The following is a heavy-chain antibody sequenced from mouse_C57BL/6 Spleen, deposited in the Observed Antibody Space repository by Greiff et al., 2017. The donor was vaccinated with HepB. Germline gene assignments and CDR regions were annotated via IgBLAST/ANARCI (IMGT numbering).Heavy chain of an antibody. D-gene: IGHD1-1*01. Sequence: VQRVESGAELVRPGASVTLSCKASGYTFTDYEMHWVKQTPVHGLEWIGAIDPETGGTAYNQKFKGKAILTADKSSSTAYMELRSLTSEDSAVYYCTRRYYGSIWDYWGQGTTLTVSS. CDR1: GYTFTDYE. CDR3: TRRYYGSIWDY. J-gene: IGHJ2*01. V-gene: IGHV1-15*01. CDR2: IDPETGGT.